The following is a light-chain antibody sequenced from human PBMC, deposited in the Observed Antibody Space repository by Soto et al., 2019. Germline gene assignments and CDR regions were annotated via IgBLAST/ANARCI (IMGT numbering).Light chain of an antibody. CDR3: QERSNWPRDS. V-gene: IGKV3-11*02. J-gene: IGKJ4*01. Sequence: EIVLTQSPATLSLSPGERATLSCRASQSVNNYLAWYQQKPGQSPRLVIYGASGRATGIPARFSGSGSGRDFTLTISRLEPEYFAVYYCQERSNWPRDSFGGGTKVEMK. CDR1: QSVNNY. CDR2: GAS.